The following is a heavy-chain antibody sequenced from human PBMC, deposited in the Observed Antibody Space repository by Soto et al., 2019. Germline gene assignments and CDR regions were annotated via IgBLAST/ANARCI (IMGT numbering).Heavy chain of an antibody. J-gene: IGHJ5*02. CDR2: IDYSGST. Sequence: SETLSLTCTVSGGSISSTTYYWGWGWIRQSPGKGLEWIGSIDYSGSTYYHPSLKSRVTISVDTSKNQFSLKLSSVTAADTAVYYCASLYYDYVWGSYRNNWFDPWGQGTLVTV. CDR3: ASLYYDYVWGSYRNNWFDP. V-gene: IGHV4-39*07. D-gene: IGHD3-16*02. CDR1: GGSISSTTYY.